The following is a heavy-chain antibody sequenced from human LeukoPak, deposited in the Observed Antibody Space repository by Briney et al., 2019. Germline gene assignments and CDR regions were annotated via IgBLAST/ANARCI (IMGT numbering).Heavy chain of an antibody. CDR2: ISSSSTYI. D-gene: IGHD2-2*02. J-gene: IGHJ4*02. Sequence: GGSLRLSCAASGFTFSSYSMNWARQAPGKGLEWVSSISSSSTYIYYADSVKGRFTISRDNAKNSLYLQMNSLRAEDTAVYYCARDGKGYCSSTSCHNPDFDYWGQGTLVTVSP. CDR1: GFTFSSYS. CDR3: ARDGKGYCSSTSCHNPDFDY. V-gene: IGHV3-21*01.